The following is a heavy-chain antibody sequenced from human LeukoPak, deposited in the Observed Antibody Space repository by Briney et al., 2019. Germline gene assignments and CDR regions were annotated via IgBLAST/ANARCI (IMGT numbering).Heavy chain of an antibody. Sequence: ASVKVSCKASGYTFTSYDINWVRQATGQGLEWMGWMNPNSGNTGYAQKFQGRVTVTRNTSISTAYMELSSLRSEDTAVYYCATPGIAAAGTVYYYYGMDVWGQGTTVTVSS. D-gene: IGHD6-13*01. CDR3: ATPGIAAAGTVYYYYGMDV. V-gene: IGHV1-8*01. CDR2: MNPNSGNT. J-gene: IGHJ6*02. CDR1: GYTFTSYD.